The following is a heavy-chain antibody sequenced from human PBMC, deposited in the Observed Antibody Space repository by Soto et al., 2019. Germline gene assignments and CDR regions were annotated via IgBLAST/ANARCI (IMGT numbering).Heavy chain of an antibody. J-gene: IGHJ4*02. Sequence: HPGGSLRLSCAASGFTFSSYAMSWVRQAPGKGLEWVSAISGSGGSTYYADSVKGRFSISRDNSKNTLYLQMNSLRAEDKAVYYCAKDRSSGSGSLIFDYWGQGTLVTVSS. CDR1: GFTFSSYA. CDR2: ISGSGGST. CDR3: AKDRSSGSGSLIFDY. D-gene: IGHD3-10*01. V-gene: IGHV3-23*01.